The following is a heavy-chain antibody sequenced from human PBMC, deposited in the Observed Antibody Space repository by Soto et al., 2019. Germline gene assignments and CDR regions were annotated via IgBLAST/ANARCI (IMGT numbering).Heavy chain of an antibody. CDR3: ARDGLTGYTSGWSGGDY. D-gene: IGHD6-19*01. J-gene: IGHJ4*02. CDR2: INSGSSAI. V-gene: IGHV3-48*01. Sequence: EVQVVESGGGLVRPGGSLRLSCAASGFTFSSYSMNWVRQAPGKGLEWVSYINSGSSAIYYADSVKGRFTISRDNAKNSLYLRMNSLRAEDTAVYYCARDGLTGYTSGWSGGDYWGQGTLVTVSS. CDR1: GFTFSSYS.